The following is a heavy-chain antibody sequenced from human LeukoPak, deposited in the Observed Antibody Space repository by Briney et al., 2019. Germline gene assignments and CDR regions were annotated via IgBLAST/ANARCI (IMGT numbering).Heavy chain of an antibody. Sequence: SETPSLTCTVSGGSISSSSYYWGWIRQPPGKGLEWIGSIYYSGSTYYNPSLKSRVTISVDTSKNQFSLKLSSVTAADTAVYYCARGRWELLRDDWFDPWGQGTPVTVSS. J-gene: IGHJ5*02. V-gene: IGHV4-39*07. CDR3: ARGRWELLRDDWFDP. CDR2: IYYSGST. CDR1: GGSISSSSYY. D-gene: IGHD1-26*01.